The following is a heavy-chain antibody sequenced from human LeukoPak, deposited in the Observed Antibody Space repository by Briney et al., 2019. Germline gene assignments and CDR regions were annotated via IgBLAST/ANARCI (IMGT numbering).Heavy chain of an antibody. V-gene: IGHV3-30*02. CDR1: GLTFSKYA. CDR3: AKTNTDMGKNWFDP. D-gene: IGHD7-27*01. CDR2: IRYDGSST. J-gene: IGHJ5*02. Sequence: GGSLRLSCAASGLTFSKYAIHWVRQAPGKGLEWVAFIRYDGSSTSYPDSVKGRFTISRDNSKSMSYLQMNNLRPEDTAVYYCAKTNTDMGKNWFDPWGQGTLVIVSS.